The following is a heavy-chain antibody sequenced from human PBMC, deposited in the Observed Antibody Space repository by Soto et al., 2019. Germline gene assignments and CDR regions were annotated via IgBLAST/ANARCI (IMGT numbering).Heavy chain of an antibody. V-gene: IGHV3-53*04. Sequence: GESLKISCAASGFTVSSNYMSWVRQAPGKGLEWVSVIYSGGSTYYADSVKGRFTISRHNSKNTLYLQMNSLRAEDTAVYYCARDEYSYGYFGYWGQGTLVTVSS. D-gene: IGHD5-18*01. CDR2: IYSGGST. J-gene: IGHJ4*02. CDR3: ARDEYSYGYFGY. CDR1: GFTVSSNY.